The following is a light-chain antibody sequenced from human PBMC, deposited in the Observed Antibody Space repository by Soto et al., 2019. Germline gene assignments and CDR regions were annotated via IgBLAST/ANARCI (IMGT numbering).Light chain of an antibody. J-gene: IGLJ2*01. Sequence: QSVLPQPPSVSAAPGQRVTISCTGSSFNIGAGFDVHWYQHLPGRGPKLLIYGTDNRPSGVSDRFSGSKSGSSASLAITGLQAKDEADYYCPSYAITLSHVIFGGGTKLTVL. CDR3: PSYAITLSHVI. CDR2: GTD. V-gene: IGLV1-40*01. CDR1: SFNIGAGFD.